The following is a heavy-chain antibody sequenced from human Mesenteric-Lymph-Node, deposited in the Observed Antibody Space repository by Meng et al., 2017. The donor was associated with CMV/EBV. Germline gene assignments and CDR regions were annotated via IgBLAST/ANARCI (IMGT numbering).Heavy chain of an antibody. CDR3: AHITCSSTHCPTFFDF. CDR2: IYWDDDK. Sequence: FSFPPSEVAVGWIRQPPGKALEWLAVIYWDDDKRYHPSLNSRLTITKDTSKNQVVLTVTNLDPVDTATYYCAHITCSSTHCPTFFDFWGPGTLVTVSS. V-gene: IGHV2-5*02. D-gene: IGHD2-2*01. J-gene: IGHJ4*02. CDR1: FSFPPSEVA.